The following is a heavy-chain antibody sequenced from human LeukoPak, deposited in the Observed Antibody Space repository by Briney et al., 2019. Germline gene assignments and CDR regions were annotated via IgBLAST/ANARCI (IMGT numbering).Heavy chain of an antibody. CDR3: ANRWTGY. V-gene: IGHV3-23*01. J-gene: IGHJ4*02. Sequence: GGSLRLSCAGSGFTFSSNWMSWVRQAPGKGLEWVSAIIGSGASTYYADSVKGRFTISRDNSKNMLYLQMNSLRADDTAVYYCANRWTGYWGQGTLVTVSS. CDR1: GFTFSSNW. D-gene: IGHD4-23*01. CDR2: IIGSGAST.